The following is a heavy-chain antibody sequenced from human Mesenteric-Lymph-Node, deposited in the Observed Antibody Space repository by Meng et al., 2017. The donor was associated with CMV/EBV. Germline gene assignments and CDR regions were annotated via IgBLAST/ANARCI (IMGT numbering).Heavy chain of an antibody. V-gene: IGHV4-59*12. CDR2: IYYTGNT. CDR1: SISSSY. D-gene: IGHD2-2*01. Sequence: SISSSYWSWIRQPPGKGLEWIGYIYYTGNTNYNPSLKSRVTTSIDTSKNQFSLKLTSVTAADTAVYYCARGPYCSSTSCNYYFDYWGQGTLVTVSS. J-gene: IGHJ4*02. CDR3: ARGPYCSSTSCNYYFDY.